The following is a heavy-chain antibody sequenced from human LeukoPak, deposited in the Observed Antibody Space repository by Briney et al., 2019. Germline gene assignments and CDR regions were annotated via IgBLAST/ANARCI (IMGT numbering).Heavy chain of an antibody. CDR2: IYTTGTT. J-gene: IGHJ4*02. V-gene: IGHV4-4*07. CDR1: GGSINSYY. Sequence: PSETLSLTCSVSGGSINSYYWGWVRQPAGKGLEWIGRIYTTGTTNYSPSLKSRLSMSLDTSKNQFSLTLTSVTVADTAVYYCGRQGYTASYYFVDHWSPGTLVTVPS. D-gene: IGHD3-10*01. CDR3: GRQGYTASYYFVDH.